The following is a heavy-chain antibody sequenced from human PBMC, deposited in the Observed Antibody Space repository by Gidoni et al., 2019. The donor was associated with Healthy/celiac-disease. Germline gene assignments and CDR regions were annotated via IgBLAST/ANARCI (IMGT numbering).Heavy chain of an antibody. CDR1: GYTFTGYY. CDR3: ARGYCSSTSCYNFDP. Sequence: QVQLVQSGAEVKKPGASVKVSCKASGYTFTGYYMHWVRQAPGQGLEWMGWINPNSGGTNYAQKFQGRVTMTRDTSISTAYMELSRLRSDDTAVYYCARGYCSSTSCYNFDPWGQGTLVTVSS. V-gene: IGHV1-2*02. D-gene: IGHD2-2*02. J-gene: IGHJ5*02. CDR2: INPNSGGT.